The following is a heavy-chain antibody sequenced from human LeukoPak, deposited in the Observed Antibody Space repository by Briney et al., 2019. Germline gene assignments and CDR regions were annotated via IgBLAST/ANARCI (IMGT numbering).Heavy chain of an antibody. CDR3: ATRDATTMIVAY. Sequence: GPVKVSCKVSGYTLTELSMHWVRQAPGKGLEWMGGFDPEDGETIYAQKFQGRVTMTEDTSTDTAYMELSSLRSEDTAVYYCATRDATTMIVAYWGQGTLVTVSS. V-gene: IGHV1-24*01. J-gene: IGHJ4*02. D-gene: IGHD3-22*01. CDR1: GYTLTELS. CDR2: FDPEDGET.